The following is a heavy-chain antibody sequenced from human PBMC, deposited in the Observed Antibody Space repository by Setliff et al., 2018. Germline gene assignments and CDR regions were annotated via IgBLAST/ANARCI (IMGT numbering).Heavy chain of an antibody. CDR1: GVTFTKAW. V-gene: IGHV3-53*01. D-gene: IGHD3-10*01. CDR2: IWAGGDRT. Sequence: PGGSLRLSCAASGVTFTKAWMSLVRQAPGKGLEWVAMIWAGGDRTFYLDSVKGRFIVSRDSSQNTLYLHLSSLRAEDTATYYCARDRGGTNPWFDFWGQGTLVTVSS. CDR3: ARDRGGTNPWFDF. J-gene: IGHJ5*01.